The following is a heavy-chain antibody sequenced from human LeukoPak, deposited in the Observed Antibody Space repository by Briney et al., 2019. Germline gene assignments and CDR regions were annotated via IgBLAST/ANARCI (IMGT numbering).Heavy chain of an antibody. CDR3: ASGGSMVRGVITGAFDI. D-gene: IGHD3-10*01. CDR1: GYNFTTYW. V-gene: IGHV5-51*01. CDR2: IYPGDSDT. J-gene: IGHJ3*02. Sequence: GASVKISCRGSGYNFTTYWIGWVRQMPGKGLEWIGIIYPGDSDTRYSPSFQGQVTLSADNSVSTAYLQWSSLKASDTAMYYCASGGSMVRGVITGAFDIWGQGTMVTVSS.